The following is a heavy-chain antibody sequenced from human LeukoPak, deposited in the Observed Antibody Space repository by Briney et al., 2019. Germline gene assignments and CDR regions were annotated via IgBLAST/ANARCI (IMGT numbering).Heavy chain of an antibody. J-gene: IGHJ4*02. V-gene: IGHV1-2*06. Sequence: GASVKVSCKASGYTFTGYYMHWVRQAPGQGLEWMGRINPNSGGTNYAQKFQGRVTMTRDTSISTAYMELSRLRSDDTAVCYCARFSYCSGGSCYERSDYWGQGTLVTVSS. CDR1: GYTFTGYY. CDR2: INPNSGGT. D-gene: IGHD2-15*01. CDR3: ARFSYCSGGSCYERSDY.